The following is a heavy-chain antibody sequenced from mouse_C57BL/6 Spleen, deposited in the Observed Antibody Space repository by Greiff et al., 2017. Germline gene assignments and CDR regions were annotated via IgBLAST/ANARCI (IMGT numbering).Heavy chain of an antibody. CDR3: ARGAGYYDWYFDV. D-gene: IGHD2-3*01. V-gene: IGHV1-7*01. Sequence: VQRVESGAELAKPGASVKLSCKASGYTFTSYWMHWVKQRPGQGLEWIGYLNPSSGYTRYNQKFKDKAKLTADKSSSTAYMQLSSLTYEDSAVYYCARGAGYYDWYFDVWGTGTTVTVSS. CDR1: GYTFTSYW. CDR2: LNPSSGYT. J-gene: IGHJ1*03.